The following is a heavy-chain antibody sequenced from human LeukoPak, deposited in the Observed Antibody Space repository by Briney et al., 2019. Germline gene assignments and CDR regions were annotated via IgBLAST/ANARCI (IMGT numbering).Heavy chain of an antibody. CDR1: GFTFSNYA. CDR2: ITSGGST. V-gene: IGHV3-23*01. J-gene: IGHJ4*02. D-gene: IGHD2-21*02. Sequence: GGSLRLSCAASGFTFSNYAINWVRQAPGTGLERVSVITSGGSTYYADSVKGRFTISRDNSKNTLYLQMNSLRAEDTAVYYCAKRLPVVGDRNRAFDYWGQGTLVTVSS. CDR3: AKRLPVVGDRNRAFDY.